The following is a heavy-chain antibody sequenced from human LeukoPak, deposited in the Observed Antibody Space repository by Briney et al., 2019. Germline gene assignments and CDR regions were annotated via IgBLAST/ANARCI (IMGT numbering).Heavy chain of an antibody. CDR1: GYTFTGHY. Sequence: ASVKVSCKASGYTFTGHYIHWVRHAPGQGREGVGWINPNSGGTGYAQKLQGRVTMTRDTSINTAFMELSSLISDDTALYYCARGHTSDYSIIDFEYWGQGTLVTVSS. V-gene: IGHV1-2*02. CDR3: ARGHTSDYSIIDFEY. D-gene: IGHD4-11*01. CDR2: INPNSGGT. J-gene: IGHJ4*02.